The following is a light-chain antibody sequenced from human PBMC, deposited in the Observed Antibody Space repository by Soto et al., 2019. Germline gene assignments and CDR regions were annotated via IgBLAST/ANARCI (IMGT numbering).Light chain of an antibody. J-gene: IGKJ1*01. CDR1: QGLSSR. Sequence: DIHMTQSPSTLSASVGDRVTITCRASQGLSSRLAWYQQKPGKAPELLIYDASSLKSGVPSRFSGSESGTEFTLTISSLQPDDFATYYCQQYNNFWTFGQGTKVDIK. CDR3: QQYNNFWT. CDR2: DAS. V-gene: IGKV1-5*01.